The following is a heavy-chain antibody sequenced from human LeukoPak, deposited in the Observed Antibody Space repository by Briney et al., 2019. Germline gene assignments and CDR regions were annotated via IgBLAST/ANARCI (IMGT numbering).Heavy chain of an antibody. V-gene: IGHV4-4*07. J-gene: IGHJ4*02. CDR2: FYSTGST. Sequence: SETLSLTCTVSGGSISSFYWTWIRQPAGKGLEWIGRFYSTGSTNYNPSLKSRVTMSVDTSKNQFSLKLSSVTAADTAVYYCAKDQYSGSLDYWGQGTLVTVSS. D-gene: IGHD1-26*01. CDR3: AKDQYSGSLDY. CDR1: GGSISSFY.